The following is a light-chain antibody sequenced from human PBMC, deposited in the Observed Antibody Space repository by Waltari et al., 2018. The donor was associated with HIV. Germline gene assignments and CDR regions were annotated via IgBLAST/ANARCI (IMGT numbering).Light chain of an antibody. CDR1: SSNIGNNY. J-gene: IGLJ3*02. CDR3: GTWDTSLSAGV. V-gene: IGLV1-51*01. Sequence: QSVLTQPPSVSAAPGQKVVISCSGSSSNIGNNYVSWFQQLPGTAPKFIIYDSNKRPSAIPDRFSGSRSGTSATLSITGLQSGDEADYYCGTWDTSLSAGVFGGGTKVTVL. CDR2: DSN.